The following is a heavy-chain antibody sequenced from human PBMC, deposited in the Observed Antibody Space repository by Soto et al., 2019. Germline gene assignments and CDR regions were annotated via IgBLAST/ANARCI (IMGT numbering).Heavy chain of an antibody. CDR1: GGSFSGYY. V-gene: IGHV4-34*01. Sequence: QVQLQQWGAGLLKASETLSLTCAVYGGSFSGYYWSWIRQPPGKGLEWIGEINHSGSTNYNPSLKSRVTISVDTSKNQFSLKLSSVTAADTAVYYYARAPKDGFDIWGQGTMVTVSS. J-gene: IGHJ3*02. CDR2: INHSGST. CDR3: ARAPKDGFDI.